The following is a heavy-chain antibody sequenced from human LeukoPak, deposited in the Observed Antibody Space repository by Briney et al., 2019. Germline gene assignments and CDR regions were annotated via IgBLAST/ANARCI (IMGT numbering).Heavy chain of an antibody. J-gene: IGHJ5*02. D-gene: IGHD1-20*01. CDR2: IYGGGST. CDR1: GFTVSNNY. CDR3: ARVAGITGIRGFDP. Sequence: PGGSLRLSCAASGFTVSNNYMSWVRQAPGKGLEWVSVIYGGGSTYYADSVKGRFAISRDNSKNTLYLQMNSLRAEDTAVYYCARVAGITGIRGFDPWGQGTLVTVSS. V-gene: IGHV3-53*01.